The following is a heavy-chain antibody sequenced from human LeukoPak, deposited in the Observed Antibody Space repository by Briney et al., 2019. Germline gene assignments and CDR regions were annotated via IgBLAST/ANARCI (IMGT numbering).Heavy chain of an antibody. D-gene: IGHD2-2*01. CDR3: ARTGPVPAAILRVFGY. Sequence: PGGSPRLSCAASGFIFSSYAMSWVRQAPGKGLEWVSAISGSGASTYYADSVKGRFTISRDNSKNTLYLQMNTLRAEDTAVYYCARTGPVPAAILRVFGYWGQGSLVTVSS. CDR2: ISGSGAST. J-gene: IGHJ4*02. CDR1: GFIFSSYA. V-gene: IGHV3-23*01.